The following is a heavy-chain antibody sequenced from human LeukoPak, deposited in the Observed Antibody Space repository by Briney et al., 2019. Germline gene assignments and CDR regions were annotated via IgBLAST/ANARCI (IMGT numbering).Heavy chain of an antibody. CDR2: ISSNGATT. CDR1: GFTFNRFY. CDR3: VKDRSIAAPNNDFFDS. D-gene: IGHD6-6*01. J-gene: IGHJ4*02. Sequence: GGSLRLSCSASGFTFNRFYLHWVRQAPGKGLEFVSHISSNGATTYYADSVRGRFTISRDNSKNTLYLQMSSLRADDTAVYYCVKDRSIAAPNNDFFDSWGQGALVTVSS. V-gene: IGHV3-64D*06.